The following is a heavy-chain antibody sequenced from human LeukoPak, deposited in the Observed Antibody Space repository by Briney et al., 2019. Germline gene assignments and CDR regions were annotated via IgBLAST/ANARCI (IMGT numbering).Heavy chain of an antibody. J-gene: IGHJ6*02. CDR2: INSDGSTT. V-gene: IGHV3-74*01. CDR3: GGSYYYYGMDV. Sequence: GGSLRLSCAASGFTFSSYWMHWVRQAPGKGLVWVSRINSDGSTTRYADSVKGRFTISRDNAKNSLYLQMNSLRAEDTAVYYCGGSYYYYGMDVWGQGTTVTVSS. CDR1: GFTFSSYW.